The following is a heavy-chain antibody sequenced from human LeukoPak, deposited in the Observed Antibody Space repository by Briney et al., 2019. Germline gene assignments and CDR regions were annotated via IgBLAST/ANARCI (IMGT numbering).Heavy chain of an antibody. CDR1: GGTFSSYA. CDR2: IIPSFGTA. CDR3: ARDLGGSSGYYCY. D-gene: IGHD3-22*01. V-gene: IGHV1-69*01. J-gene: IGHJ4*02. Sequence: ASVKVSCKASGGTFSSYAISWVRQAPGQGLEWMGGIIPSFGTANYAQKLQGRVTITADESTTTAYMELSRLRSEDKTVSCCARDLGGSSGYYCYWGQGTLVTVSS.